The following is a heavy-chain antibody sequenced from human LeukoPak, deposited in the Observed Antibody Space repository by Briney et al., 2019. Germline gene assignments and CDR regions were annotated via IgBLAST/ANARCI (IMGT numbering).Heavy chain of an antibody. D-gene: IGHD3-9*01. CDR2: IYSIGST. CDR1: GFTVSSTY. J-gene: IGHJ3*02. Sequence: GGSLRLSCAASGFTVSSTYMSWVRQAPGKGLEWVSVIYSIGSTYYADSVKGRFTISRDNSNNTLYLQMNSLRAEDTAVYYCAKGPRSLRYDAFDIWGQGTMVTVSS. V-gene: IGHV3-66*01. CDR3: AKGPRSLRYDAFDI.